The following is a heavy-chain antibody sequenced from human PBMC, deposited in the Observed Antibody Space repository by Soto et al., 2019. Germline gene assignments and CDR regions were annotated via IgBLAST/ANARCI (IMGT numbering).Heavy chain of an antibody. D-gene: IGHD3-22*01. J-gene: IGHJ3*02. Sequence: QLQLQESGPGLVKPSETLSLTCTVSGGSISSSYYYWGWIRQPPGKGLEWIGSISYSGSTYYNPSLKSRVTISVDTSNNQLSLKLSSVAAADTAVYYCARPTMINVGGAFDIWGQGTMVTVSS. CDR3: ARPTMINVGGAFDI. V-gene: IGHV4-39*01. CDR2: ISYSGST. CDR1: GGSISSSYYY.